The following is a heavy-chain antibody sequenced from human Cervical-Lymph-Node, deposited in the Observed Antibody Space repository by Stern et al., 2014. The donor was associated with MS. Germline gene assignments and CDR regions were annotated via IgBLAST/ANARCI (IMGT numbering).Heavy chain of an antibody. V-gene: IGHV2-5*02. J-gene: IGHJ4*02. CDR3: ARNIREQLLSSVEFYFDY. CDR2: IYWDDDK. Sequence: QVTLRESGPTLVKPTQTLTLTCTFSGFSLSTGGVGVGWIRQPPGKALEWLALIYWDDDKRYSPSLKSRLTITKDTSRNQVVLTMTSLDPVDTATYYCARNIREQLLSSVEFYFDYWGQGTLVTVSS. D-gene: IGHD5-18*01. CDR1: GFSLSTGGVG.